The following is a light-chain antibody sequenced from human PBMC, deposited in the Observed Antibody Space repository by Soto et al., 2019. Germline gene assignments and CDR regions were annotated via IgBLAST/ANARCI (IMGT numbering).Light chain of an antibody. J-gene: IGLJ1*01. CDR3: SSYTSSITYV. CDR1: SSDVGGYNY. CDR2: EVT. Sequence: QSALTQPASVSGSPGQSITISCTGTSSDVGGYNYVSWYQQHPGIAPKLMIYEVTNRPSGVSNRFSGSKSGNTASLTISGLQADDEADYYCSSYTSSITYVFGTGTKVTVL. V-gene: IGLV2-14*01.